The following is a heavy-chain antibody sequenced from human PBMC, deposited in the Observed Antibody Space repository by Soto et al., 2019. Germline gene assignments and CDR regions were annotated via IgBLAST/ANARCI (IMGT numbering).Heavy chain of an antibody. CDR2: IYPGDSDT. CDR1: GYSFVSYW. CDR3: ARTDGYEIEY. V-gene: IGHV5-51*01. D-gene: IGHD2-21*01. J-gene: IGHJ4*02. Sequence: PGESLKISCQGSGYSFVSYWIAWVRQMPGKGLEWMGSIYPGDSDTTNSPSSQGQVTMSVEKSITTVYLQWSSLKASDSAMYYCARTDGYEIEYWGQGTLVTVSS.